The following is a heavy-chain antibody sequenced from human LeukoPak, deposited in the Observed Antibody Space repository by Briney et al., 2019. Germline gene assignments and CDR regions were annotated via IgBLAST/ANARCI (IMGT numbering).Heavy chain of an antibody. D-gene: IGHD3-16*02. V-gene: IGHV3-64*01. Sequence: GSLRLSCAASGFTFSNYAMHWVRQAPGKGLEYVSAISVNGGSTYYANSVKGRFTVSRDNSKNTLYLQMGSLRAEDMAVYYCARDGAYYDYVWGSYRPYYFDYWGQGTLVTVSS. CDR1: GFTFSNYA. CDR2: ISVNGGST. J-gene: IGHJ4*02. CDR3: ARDGAYYDYVWGSYRPYYFDY.